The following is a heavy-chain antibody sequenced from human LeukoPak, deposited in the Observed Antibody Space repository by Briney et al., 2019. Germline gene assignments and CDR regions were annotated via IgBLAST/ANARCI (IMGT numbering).Heavy chain of an antibody. J-gene: IGHJ4*02. V-gene: IGHV4-39*07. CDR1: GGSISSSSYY. CDR2: IYYSGNT. CDR3: ARDEDSSSSGY. D-gene: IGHD6-13*01. Sequence: SETLSLTCTVSGGSISSSSYYWGWIRQPPGKGLEWIGNIYYSGNTYHTPSLKSRVTISIDTSKNQFSLKLSSVTAADTAVYYCARDEDSSSSGYWGQGTLVTVSS.